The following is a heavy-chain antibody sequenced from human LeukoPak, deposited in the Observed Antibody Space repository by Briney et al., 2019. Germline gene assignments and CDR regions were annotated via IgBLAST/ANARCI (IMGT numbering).Heavy chain of an antibody. D-gene: IGHD3-10*01. Sequence: PGGSLRLSCAASGFTFSNHWMSWVRQAPGKGLEWVANIREDGSEKYYVDSVKGRFTISRDNAKNALYLQLNSLRAEDTAVYHCARLFHYGSGTYYTFDYWGQGTLVTVSS. CDR2: IREDGSEK. CDR3: ARLFHYGSGTYYTFDY. CDR1: GFTFSNHW. V-gene: IGHV3-7*05. J-gene: IGHJ4*02.